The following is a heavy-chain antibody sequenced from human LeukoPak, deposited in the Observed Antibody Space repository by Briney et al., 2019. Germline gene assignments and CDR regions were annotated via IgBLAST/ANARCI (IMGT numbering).Heavy chain of an antibody. CDR3: ASSYYDSSGYRLDY. D-gene: IGHD3-22*01. J-gene: IGHJ4*02. V-gene: IGHV4-30-4*08. CDR2: IYYSGST. Sequence: SSETLSLTCTVSGGSISSGDYYWSWIRRPPGKGLEWIGYIYYSGSTYYNPSLKSRVTISVDTSKNQFSLKLSSVTAADTAVYYCASSYYDSSGYRLDYWGQGTLVTVSS. CDR1: GGSISSGDYY.